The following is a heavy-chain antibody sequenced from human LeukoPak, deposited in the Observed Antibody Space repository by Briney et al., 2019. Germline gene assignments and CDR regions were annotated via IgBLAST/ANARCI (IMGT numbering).Heavy chain of an antibody. CDR1: GGTFSSYA. V-gene: IGHV1-69*05. Sequence: SVKVSCKASGGTFSSYAIGWVRQAPGQGLEWMGGIIPIFGTANYAQKFQGRVTITTDESTSTAYMELSSLRSEDTAVYYCARDRHSSSSGYYYYYMDVWGKGTTVTVSS. CDR2: IIPIFGTA. D-gene: IGHD6-6*01. CDR3: ARDRHSSSSGYYYYYMDV. J-gene: IGHJ6*03.